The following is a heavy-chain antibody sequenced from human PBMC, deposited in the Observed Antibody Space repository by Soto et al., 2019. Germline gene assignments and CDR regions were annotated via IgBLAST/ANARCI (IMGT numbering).Heavy chain of an antibody. CDR1: GGSVSSCCNY. V-gene: IGHV4-39*01. Sequence: QPQLQESGPGLVKPSETLSLTCTVSGGSVSSCCNYWGWVRQPPGKGLEWIGSIHNSGSTSYNPSLRSRVTISVDTPKNQFFLTLTSVTAADTAVYYCARGLSSPSATGIWGQGILVTVSS. J-gene: IGHJ4*02. CDR2: IHNSGST. D-gene: IGHD6-6*01. CDR3: ARGLSSPSATGI.